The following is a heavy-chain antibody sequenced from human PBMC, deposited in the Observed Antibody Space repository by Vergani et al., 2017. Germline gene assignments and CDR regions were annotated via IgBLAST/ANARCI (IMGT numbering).Heavy chain of an antibody. CDR3: AKHFRGWGIDY. CDR2: IQFDGSTQ. Sequence: QVQLVESGGGVVQRGGSLRLSCATSGFTLSNYDMQWIRQGPGKGLEFVAFIQFDGSTQYYADSVKGRFTLSRDFSKNTLYLQMNSLRTDDTATYYFAKHFRGWGIDYWGQGTQV. J-gene: IGHJ4*02. CDR1: GFTLSNYD. D-gene: IGHD3-16*01. V-gene: IGHV3-30*02.